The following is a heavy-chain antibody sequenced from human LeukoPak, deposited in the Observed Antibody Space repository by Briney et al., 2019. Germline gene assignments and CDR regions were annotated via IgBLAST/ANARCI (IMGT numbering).Heavy chain of an antibody. CDR2: IWYDGSNK. Sequence: PGGSLRLSCAASGFTFSSYGMHWVRQAPGEGLEWVAVIWYDGSNKYYADSVKGRFTISRDNSKDTLYLQMNSLRAEDTAVYYCARNENSGWGYFDYWGQGTLGTVSS. CDR3: ARNENSGWGYFDY. CDR1: GFTFSSYG. D-gene: IGHD5-12*01. J-gene: IGHJ4*02. V-gene: IGHV3-33*01.